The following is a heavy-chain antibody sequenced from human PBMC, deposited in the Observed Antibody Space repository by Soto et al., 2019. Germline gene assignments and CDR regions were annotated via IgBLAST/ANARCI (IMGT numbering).Heavy chain of an antibody. V-gene: IGHV4-30-4*01. CDR3: ARAQGSGFLVS. J-gene: IGHJ4*02. CDR1: GGSISSGDYY. Sequence: QVQLQESGPGLVKPSQTLSLTCTVSGGSISSGDYYCSWIRQPPAKGLEWIGYIYYSGSTYYNPSLKSRVTISVDTSKIQFSLKLSSVTAADTAVYYCARAQGSGFLVSWGQGTLVTVSS. CDR2: IYYSGST. D-gene: IGHD3-10*01.